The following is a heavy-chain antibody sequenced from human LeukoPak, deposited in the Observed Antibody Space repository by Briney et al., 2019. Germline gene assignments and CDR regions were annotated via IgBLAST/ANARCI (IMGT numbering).Heavy chain of an antibody. CDR2: IDGSSSRT. V-gene: IGHV3-48*04. CDR3: ARRGTDYCTPSSCHPNWFAP. Sequence: TGGSLRLSCAASGITFGSYWMTWVRQAPGKGLEWLSYIDGSSSRTNYADSVKGRFTISRDNVKNSLYLQMNSLRAEDTAVYFCARRGTDYCTPSSCHPNWFAPWGQGTQVTVSS. CDR1: GITFGSYW. D-gene: IGHD4-11*01. J-gene: IGHJ5*02.